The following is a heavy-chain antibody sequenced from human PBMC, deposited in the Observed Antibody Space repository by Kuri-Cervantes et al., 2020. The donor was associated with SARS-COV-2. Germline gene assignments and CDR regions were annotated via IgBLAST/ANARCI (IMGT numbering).Heavy chain of an antibody. CDR2: ISSSGSTI. Sequence: GGSLRLSCAASGFTFSSYEMNWVRQAPGKGLEWVSYISSSGSTIYYADSVKGRFTISRDNAKNSLYLQMNSLRAEDTAVYYCARDWGYDSSGPTFDYWGQGTLVTVSS. V-gene: IGHV3-48*03. CDR3: ARDWGYDSSGPTFDY. CDR1: GFTFSSYE. J-gene: IGHJ4*02. D-gene: IGHD3-22*01.